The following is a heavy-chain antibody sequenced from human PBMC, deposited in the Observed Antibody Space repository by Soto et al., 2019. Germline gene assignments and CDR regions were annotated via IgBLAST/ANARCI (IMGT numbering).Heavy chain of an antibody. CDR1: GFTFSSYG. D-gene: IGHD2-15*01. CDR2: ISYDGSNK. J-gene: IGHJ4*02. CDR3: AKDVSVVVVAATLLSHYFDY. V-gene: IGHV3-30*18. Sequence: GGSLRLSCAASGFTFSSYGMHWVRQAPGKGLEWVAVISYDGSNKYYADSVKGRFTISRDNSKNTLYLQMNSLRAEDTAVYYCAKDVSVVVVAATLLSHYFDYWGQGTLVTVSS.